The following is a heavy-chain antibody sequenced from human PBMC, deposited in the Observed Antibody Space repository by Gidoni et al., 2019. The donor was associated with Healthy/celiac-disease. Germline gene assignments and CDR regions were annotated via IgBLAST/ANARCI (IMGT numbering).Heavy chain of an antibody. CDR3: ARGRVDCSSTSCYTWGNYYYYGMDV. J-gene: IGHJ6*02. CDR1: GYTFTGYS. V-gene: IGHV1-2*02. CDR2: INPNSGGT. Sequence: VQLVQSGAEVKKPGASVKVSCKASGYTFTGYSMHWVRQATVQGLEWMGWINPNSGGTNYAQKFQGRVTMTRDTSISTAYMELSRLRSDDTAVYYCARGRVDCSSTSCYTWGNYYYYGMDVWGQGTTVTVSS. D-gene: IGHD2-2*02.